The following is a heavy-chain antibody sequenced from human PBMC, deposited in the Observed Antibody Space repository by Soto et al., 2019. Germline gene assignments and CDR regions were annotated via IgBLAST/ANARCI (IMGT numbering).Heavy chain of an antibody. CDR2: MTSNGNRA. CDR1: GFTFTSHA. D-gene: IGHD6-19*01. J-gene: IGHJ4*02. Sequence: EVQLVESGGGLVQPGGSLRLSCAASGFTFTSHAIHWVRQAPGKGLEYVSSMTSNGNRADYANSVKGRFTVSRDDSKNTLYLQMDSLRTEDMAVYYCARERGEYTSGWYDYWGQGTLVTVSS. CDR3: ARERGEYTSGWYDY. V-gene: IGHV3-64*01.